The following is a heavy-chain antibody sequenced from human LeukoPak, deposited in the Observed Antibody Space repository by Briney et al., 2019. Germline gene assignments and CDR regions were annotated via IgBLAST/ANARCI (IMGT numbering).Heavy chain of an antibody. D-gene: IGHD6-19*01. CDR3: ARDGDSGWYFVDY. CDR1: GFSFSDYG. CDR2: IWYDGSNK. V-gene: IGHV3-33*01. Sequence: GGSLRLSCAASGFSFSDYGVHWVRQAPGKGLEWVAVIWYDGSNKYYADSVKGRFTISRDNSKNTLYLQMNSLRAEDTAVYYCARDGDSGWYFVDYWGQGTLVTVSS. J-gene: IGHJ4*02.